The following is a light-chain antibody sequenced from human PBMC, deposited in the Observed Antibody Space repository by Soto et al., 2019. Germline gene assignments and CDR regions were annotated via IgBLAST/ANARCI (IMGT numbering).Light chain of an antibody. CDR2: DVS. Sequence: QSVLTQPASVSGSPGQSITMSCSGTSSDVGAYNYVSWHQQHPGKVPKIMIYDVSSRPSGVSNRFSGSKSGNTASLTISGLQAEDEADYYCSSYTTSNTHVFGSGTKVTVL. V-gene: IGLV2-14*01. CDR1: SSDVGAYNY. CDR3: SSYTTSNTHV. J-gene: IGLJ1*01.